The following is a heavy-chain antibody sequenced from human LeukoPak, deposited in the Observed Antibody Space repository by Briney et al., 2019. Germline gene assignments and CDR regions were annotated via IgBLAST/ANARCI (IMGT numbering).Heavy chain of an antibody. CDR2: ISAGGTTT. D-gene: IGHD2-15*01. CDR3: ANPCSGGICYPDY. CDR1: GFTFTSYA. V-gene: IGHV3-23*01. Sequence: GWSLRLSCATSGFTFTSYAVSWVRQAPGKGLEWVSAISAGGTTTYYADSVKGRFTISRDDSRNTLYLQMDSLRVEDTAVYYCANPCSGGICYPDYWGQGTLVTVSS. J-gene: IGHJ4*02.